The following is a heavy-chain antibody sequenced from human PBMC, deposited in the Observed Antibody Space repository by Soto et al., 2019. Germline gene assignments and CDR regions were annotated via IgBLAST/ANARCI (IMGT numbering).Heavy chain of an antibody. Sequence: EVQLVESGGGMVQPGGSLRLSCAASGITVSSNYMSWVRQAPGKGLEWVSVIYSGGSTYYADSVKGRFTISRDNSKITLYLQMNSLRAEDTAVYYCAIDFYYYGSGTMGGYFDYWGQGTLVTVSS. D-gene: IGHD3-10*01. CDR1: GITVSSNY. J-gene: IGHJ4*02. CDR3: AIDFYYYGSGTMGGYFDY. V-gene: IGHV3-66*01. CDR2: IYSGGST.